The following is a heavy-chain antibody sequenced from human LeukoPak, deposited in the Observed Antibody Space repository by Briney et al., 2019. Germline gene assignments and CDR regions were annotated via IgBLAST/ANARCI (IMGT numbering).Heavy chain of an antibody. V-gene: IGHV4-31*03. J-gene: IGHJ6*02. CDR2: IYYSGST. D-gene: IGHD2-15*01. CDR3: ARDPTYCSGGSCYGMDV. CDR1: GGSISSGGYY. Sequence: SQTLSLTCTVSGGSISSGGYYWSWLRQHPGKGLEWIVYIYYSGSTYYNPSLKSRVTISVDTSKNQFSLKLSSVTAADTAVYYCARDPTYCSGGSCYGMDVWGQGTTVTVSS.